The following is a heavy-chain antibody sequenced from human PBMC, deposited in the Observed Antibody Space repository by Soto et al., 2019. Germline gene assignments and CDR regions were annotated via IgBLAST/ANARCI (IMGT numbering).Heavy chain of an antibody. J-gene: IGHJ5*02. CDR1: GGSISSYY. Sequence: PSETLSLTCTVSGGSISSYYWSWIRQPPGKGLEWIGYIYYSGSTNYSPSLKSRVTISVDTSKNQFSLKLSSVTAADTAVYYCARLGAGWGVSSRFDPWGQGTLVTVSS. CDR3: ARLGAGWGVSSRFDP. V-gene: IGHV4-59*08. D-gene: IGHD3-10*01. CDR2: IYYSGST.